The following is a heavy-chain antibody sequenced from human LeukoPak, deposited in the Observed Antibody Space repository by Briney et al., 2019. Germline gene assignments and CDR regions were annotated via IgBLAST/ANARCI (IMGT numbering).Heavy chain of an antibody. CDR3: ARAADLGASYFDY. J-gene: IGHJ4*02. D-gene: IGHD1-26*01. V-gene: IGHV3-30-3*01. Sequence: PGGSLRLSCAASGFTFSSYAMHWVRQAPGKGLEWVALISYDGSNNYYVDSVKGRFTISRDNSKNTLFLQMNSLRAEDTAVYYCARAADLGASYFDYWGQGTLVTVSS. CDR2: ISYDGSNN. CDR1: GFTFSSYA.